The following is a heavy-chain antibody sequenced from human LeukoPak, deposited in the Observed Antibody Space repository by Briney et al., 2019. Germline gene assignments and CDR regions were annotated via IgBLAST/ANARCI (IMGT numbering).Heavy chain of an antibody. CDR2: ISGSGGST. CDR3: AKSEFGSSIGADY. D-gene: IGHD6-6*01. Sequence: GGSLRLSCAASGFTFSNYAMSWVREATEKGLEWVSAISGSGGSTYYADSVKGRFSISRDNSKNTLYLQMNSLRAEDTAVYYCAKSEFGSSIGADYWGQGTLVTVSS. J-gene: IGHJ4*02. CDR1: GFTFSNYA. V-gene: IGHV3-23*01.